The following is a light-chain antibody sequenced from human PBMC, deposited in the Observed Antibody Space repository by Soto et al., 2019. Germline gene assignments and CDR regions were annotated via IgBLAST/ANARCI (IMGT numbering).Light chain of an antibody. J-gene: IGKJ4*01. Sequence: DIQMTQSPSSVSASVGDRVTITCRASQAIDSWLAWYQQKPGEAPKLLIFTGSLLHSGVPPRFSGSGSGTDFTLTISSLQPEDFATYYCQQYHTWPITFGGGTKVEIK. CDR2: TGS. V-gene: IGKV1-12*01. CDR1: QAIDSW. CDR3: QQYHTWPIT.